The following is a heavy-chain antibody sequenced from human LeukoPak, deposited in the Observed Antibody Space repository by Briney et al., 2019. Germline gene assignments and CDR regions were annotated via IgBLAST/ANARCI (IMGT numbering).Heavy chain of an antibody. D-gene: IGHD4-23*01. CDR1: GFTFSSYW. CDR2: LNPDGSST. V-gene: IGHV3-74*01. J-gene: IGHJ4*02. Sequence: GGSLRLSCAASGFTFSSYWMHWVRQAPGKGLVWVSRLNPDGSSTTYADSVKGRFTISRDNAKNTLYLQMNSLRAEDTAVYYCARADMTTVITGWGQGTLVSVSS. CDR3: ARADMTTVITG.